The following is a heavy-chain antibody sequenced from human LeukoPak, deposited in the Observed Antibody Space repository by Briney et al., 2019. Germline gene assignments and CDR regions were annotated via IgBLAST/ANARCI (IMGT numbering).Heavy chain of an antibody. CDR1: GFTFSSYA. D-gene: IGHD6-19*01. CDR2: ISYDGSNK. Sequence: GRSLRLSCAASGFTFSSYAMHWVRQAPGKGLEWVAVISYDGSNKYYADSVKGRFTISRDNSKNTLYLQMNSLRAEDTAVYYCAREIVVNSSGEGYDAFDIWGQGTMVTVSS. J-gene: IGHJ3*02. CDR3: AREIVVNSSGEGYDAFDI. V-gene: IGHV3-30*04.